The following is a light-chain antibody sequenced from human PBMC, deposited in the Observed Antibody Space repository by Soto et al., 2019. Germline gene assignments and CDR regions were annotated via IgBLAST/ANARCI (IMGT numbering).Light chain of an antibody. CDR3: QQYDNLRPLFT. J-gene: IGKJ3*01. V-gene: IGKV1-33*01. Sequence: DIQMTQSPSSLSASVGDRVTITCQASQDISNYLNWYQQKPGKAPKLLIYDASNLETGVPSRFSGSGSGTDFTLYISSLQPEDIATYYCQQYDNLRPLFTFGPGTKVDIK. CDR1: QDISNY. CDR2: DAS.